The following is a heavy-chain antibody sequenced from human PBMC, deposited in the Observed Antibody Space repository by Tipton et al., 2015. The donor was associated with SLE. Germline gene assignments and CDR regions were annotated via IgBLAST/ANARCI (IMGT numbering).Heavy chain of an antibody. CDR2: IYTTGST. Sequence: LRLSCTVSGGSISSGNYYWSWIREPAGKALEWIGRIYTTGSTNYNPSLKSRVSMSIDTSKNQFSLNLNSVTAADTAVYYCTRGAFDDDFSRRYFDVWGRGTLVTVSS. CDR3: TRGAFDDDFSRRYFDV. V-gene: IGHV4-61*02. CDR1: GGSISSGNYY. D-gene: IGHD4-17*01. J-gene: IGHJ2*01.